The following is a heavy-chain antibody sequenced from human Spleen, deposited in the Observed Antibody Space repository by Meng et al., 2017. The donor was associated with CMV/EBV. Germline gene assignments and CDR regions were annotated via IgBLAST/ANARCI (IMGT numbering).Heavy chain of an antibody. V-gene: IGHV4-39*07. CDR3: ARFPLTYSSGWLEDY. CDR1: GGSISSTYYY. D-gene: IGHD6-19*01. J-gene: IGHJ4*02. CDR2: FYYSGTT. Sequence: SETLSLTCSVSGGSISSTYYYWGWIRQPPGKGLEWIGSFYYSGTTYYNPFLKSRVTISVDTSKNQFSLKLSSVTAADTAVYYCARFPLTYSSGWLEDYWGQGTLVTVSS.